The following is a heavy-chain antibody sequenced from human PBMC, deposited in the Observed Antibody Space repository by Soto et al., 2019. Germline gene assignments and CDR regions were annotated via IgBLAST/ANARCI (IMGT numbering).Heavy chain of an antibody. CDR1: GGSISSSSYY. Sequence: QLQLQESGPGLVKPSETLSLTCTVSGGSISSSSYYWGWIRQPPGKGLEWIGSIYYSGSTYYNPSLKSRVTISVDTSKKQFSLKLSSVTAADTAVYYCARGDTVEYSSSSLLFDPWGQGTLVTVSS. V-gene: IGHV4-39*01. J-gene: IGHJ5*02. D-gene: IGHD6-6*01. CDR3: ARGDTVEYSSSSLLFDP. CDR2: IYYSGST.